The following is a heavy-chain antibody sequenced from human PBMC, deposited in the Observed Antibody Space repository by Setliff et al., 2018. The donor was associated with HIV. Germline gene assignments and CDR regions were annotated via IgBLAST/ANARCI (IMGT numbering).Heavy chain of an antibody. CDR2: IKSKIDGGTT. J-gene: IGHJ4*02. V-gene: IGHV3-15*01. D-gene: IGHD3-16*01. CDR3: TADGGAALDY. CDR1: GFTFTSAW. Sequence: TGGSLRLSCAASGFTFTSAWMSWVRQAPGKGLEWVGRIKSKIDGGTTDYAAPVKGRFTISRDDSKNTLYLQMNSLKTEDTAVYYCTADGGAALDYWGQGTLVTSPQ.